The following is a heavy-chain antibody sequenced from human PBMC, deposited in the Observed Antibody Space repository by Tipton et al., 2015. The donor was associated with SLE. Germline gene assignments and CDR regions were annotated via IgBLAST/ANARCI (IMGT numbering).Heavy chain of an antibody. J-gene: IGHJ4*02. Sequence: SLRLSCAASGFTFSNAWMSWVRQAPGKGLEWVSAISGSGRSTYYADSVKGRFTISRDNSKNTLYLQMNSLRAEDTAVYYCAKGGSVYDFYFDYWGQGTLVTVSS. CDR3: AKGGSVYDFYFDY. CDR2: ISGSGRST. V-gene: IGHV3-23*01. D-gene: IGHD5/OR15-5a*01. CDR1: GFTFSNAW.